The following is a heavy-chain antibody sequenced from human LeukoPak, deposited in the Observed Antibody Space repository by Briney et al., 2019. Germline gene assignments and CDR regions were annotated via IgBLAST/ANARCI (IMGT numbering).Heavy chain of an antibody. V-gene: IGHV3-15*01. CDR1: GLSFTNAL. CDR2: IKRKSDGGTA. D-gene: IGHD7-27*01. Sequence: GGSLRLSCAASGLSFTNALVTWVRQAPGKGLEWIGHIKRKSDGGTAAYIAPVQGRFTISREDSETTEYLQMNSLKTEDTAVYYCTTSGVWGQGTLVTVSS. J-gene: IGHJ4*02. CDR3: TTSGV.